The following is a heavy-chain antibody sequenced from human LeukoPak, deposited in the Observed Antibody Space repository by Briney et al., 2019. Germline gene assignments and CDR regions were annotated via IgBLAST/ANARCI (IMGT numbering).Heavy chain of an antibody. CDR3: ANRGGPRNLTVVGTA. Sequence: RSLRLSCAASAVTVSTYGMHWVRQAPGKGLEWVAVISNDGSNKYYGDSVKGRFTISRDSSKNTLSLQMNSLRAEDTAVYYCANRGGPRNLTVVGTAWGQGTLVTVSS. CDR2: ISNDGSNK. J-gene: IGHJ4*02. D-gene: IGHD3-16*01. V-gene: IGHV3-30*18. CDR1: AVTVSTYG.